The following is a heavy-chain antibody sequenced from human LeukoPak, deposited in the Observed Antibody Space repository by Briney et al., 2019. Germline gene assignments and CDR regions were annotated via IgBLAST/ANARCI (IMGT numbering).Heavy chain of an antibody. CDR2: LSGSGGGT. D-gene: IGHD4-17*01. J-gene: IGHJ4*02. CDR3: AKDLDYGDYIFDY. CDR1: GFTFSNYA. V-gene: IGHV3-23*01. Sequence: GGSLRLSCAASGFTFSNYAMSWVRQAPGKGLEWVSALSGSGGGTYYADSVKGRFTISRDNSKNTLYLQMNSLRAEDTAVYCCAKDLDYGDYIFDYWGQGTLVTVSS.